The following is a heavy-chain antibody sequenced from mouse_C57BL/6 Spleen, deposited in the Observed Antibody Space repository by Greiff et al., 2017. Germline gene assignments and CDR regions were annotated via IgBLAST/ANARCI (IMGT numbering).Heavy chain of an antibody. V-gene: IGHV1-76*01. CDR1: GYTFTDYY. J-gene: IGHJ4*01. D-gene: IGHD1-1*01. CDR3: ASLFTTVVATAAMDY. Sequence: VQLQQSGAELVRPGASVKLSCKASGYTFTDYYINWVKQRPGQGLEWIARIYPGSGNTYYNEKFKGKATLTAEKSSSTAYMQLSRLTSEDSAVYFCASLFTTVVATAAMDYWGQGTSVTVSS. CDR2: IYPGSGNT.